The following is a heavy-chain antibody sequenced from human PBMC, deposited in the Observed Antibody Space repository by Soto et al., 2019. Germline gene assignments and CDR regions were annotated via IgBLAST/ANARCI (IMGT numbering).Heavy chain of an antibody. V-gene: IGHV3-15*07. J-gene: IGHJ6*02. CDR3: TTDRKAYYDFWSGYSYYYGMDV. CDR2: IKSKTDGGTT. D-gene: IGHD3-3*01. Sequence: EVQLVESGGGLGQPGGSLRLSCAASGFTFSNAWMNWVRQAPGKGLEWVGRIKSKTDGGTTDYAAPVKGRFTISRDDSKNTLYLQMNSLKTEDTAVYYCTTDRKAYYDFWSGYSYYYGMDVWGQGTTVTVSS. CDR1: GFTFSNAW.